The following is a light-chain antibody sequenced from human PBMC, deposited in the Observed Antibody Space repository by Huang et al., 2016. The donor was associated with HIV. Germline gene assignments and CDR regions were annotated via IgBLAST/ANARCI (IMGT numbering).Light chain of an antibody. CDR3: QQRSSWPPFT. CDR1: QSVRNF. J-gene: IGKJ3*01. V-gene: IGKV3-11*01. CDR2: DAS. Sequence: EILLTQSPATLSVSPGERATLSCRASQSVRNFLAWYQQRPGPPPRLLIYDASPRATGIPDRFSGSGSDTDFTLTINNLQPEDFAVYYCQQRSSWPPFTFGPGTKVDIK.